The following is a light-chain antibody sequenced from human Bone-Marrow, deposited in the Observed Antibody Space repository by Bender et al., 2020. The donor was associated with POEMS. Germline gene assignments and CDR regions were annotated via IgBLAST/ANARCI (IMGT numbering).Light chain of an antibody. Sequence: QYALTQPPSASGSPGQSVTISCTGTGSDVGGYNSVSWYQQHPDRAPRLLIYDVTNRPSGVSDRFSGSKSGNTASLTISGLQAEDEADYSCISYTTSSTWVFGTGTKLTVL. J-gene: IGLJ3*02. CDR3: ISYTTSSTWV. CDR1: GSDVGGYNS. V-gene: IGLV2-14*03. CDR2: DVT.